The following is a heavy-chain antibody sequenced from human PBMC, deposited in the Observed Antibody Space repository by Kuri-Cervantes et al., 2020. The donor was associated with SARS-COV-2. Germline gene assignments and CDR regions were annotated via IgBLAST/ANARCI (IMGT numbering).Heavy chain of an antibody. Sequence: ESLKISCAVYGGSFSGYYWSWIRQPPGKGLEWIGEINHSGSTNYNPSLKSRVTISVDTSKNQFSLKLSSVTAADTAVYYCAREQGASDGYYYYGMDVWGQGTTVTVSS. CDR1: GGSFSGYY. J-gene: IGHJ6*02. D-gene: IGHD1/OR15-1a*01. V-gene: IGHV4-34*01. CDR3: AREQGASDGYYYYGMDV. CDR2: INHSGST.